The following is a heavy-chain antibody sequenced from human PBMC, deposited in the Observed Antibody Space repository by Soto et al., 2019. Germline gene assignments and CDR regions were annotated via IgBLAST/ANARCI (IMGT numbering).Heavy chain of an antibody. V-gene: IGHV3-11*06. CDR3: ARGRAMVRGVPDY. Sequence: SLRLSCAASGFTFSDYYMSWIRQAPGKGLEWVSYISSSSTYTNYADSVKGRFTISRDNAKNSLNLQMNSLRAEDTAVYYCARGRAMVRGVPDYWGQGTLVTV. CDR1: GFTFSDYY. J-gene: IGHJ4*02. CDR2: ISSSSTYT. D-gene: IGHD3-10*01.